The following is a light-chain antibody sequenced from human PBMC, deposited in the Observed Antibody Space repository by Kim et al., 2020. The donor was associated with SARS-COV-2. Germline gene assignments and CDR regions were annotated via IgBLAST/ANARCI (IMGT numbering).Light chain of an antibody. CDR3: CSYAGSWV. J-gene: IGLJ3*02. V-gene: IGLV2-11*01. CDR2: DVS. Sequence: PGQSVTISCTGTSSDVGGYNDVSWYQQHPGKAPKLMIYDVSKRPSGVPDRFSGSKSGNTASLTISGLQAEDEADYYCCSYAGSWVFGGGTQLTVL. CDR1: SSDVGGYND.